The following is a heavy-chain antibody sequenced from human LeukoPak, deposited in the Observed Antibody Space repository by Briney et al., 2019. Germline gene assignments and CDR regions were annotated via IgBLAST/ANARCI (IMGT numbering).Heavy chain of an antibody. CDR3: AKEVVGSHFDF. J-gene: IGHJ4*02. V-gene: IGHV3-23*01. CDR2: ISDSDGST. CDR1: GFTFSSYA. D-gene: IGHD1-26*01. Sequence: GGSLRLSCAASGFTFSSYAMSWVRQAPGQGLEWVSAISDSDGSTNYADSVKGRFAISRDNSKNTLYLQMNSLRAEDTAVYYCAKEVVGSHFDFWGQGTLVTVSS.